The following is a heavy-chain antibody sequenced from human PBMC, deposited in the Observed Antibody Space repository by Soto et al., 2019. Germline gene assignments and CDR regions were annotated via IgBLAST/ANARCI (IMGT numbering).Heavy chain of an antibody. V-gene: IGHV3-23*01. D-gene: IGHD3-9*01. CDR2: IGGSGSNT. CDR1: GFTFSNYA. Sequence: EGQLLESGEGLVQPGGSLKLSCAASGFTFSNYAMSWVRQAPGKGLEWVSGIGGSGSNTYYADSVKGRFPISRDNSKNTLFLPMNSLRAEDTAEYYCARVVRYFDTPYGMDVWGQGTTVTGSS. CDR3: ARVVRYFDTPYGMDV. J-gene: IGHJ6*02.